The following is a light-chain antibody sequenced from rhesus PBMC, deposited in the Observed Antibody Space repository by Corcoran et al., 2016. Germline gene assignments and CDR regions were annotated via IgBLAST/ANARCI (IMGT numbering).Light chain of an antibody. CDR2: GES. CDR1: QSGSSR. J-gene: IGKJ2*01. CDR3: QQASNWSHS. V-gene: IGKV3-17*02. Sequence: EIVMTQSPATLSLSPGERATLSCRVSQSGSSRVAWYQQKPGQAPRLIIYGESSRGPGIPDRFSGSGSGTAFTLPISSLEPEDVAFYFCQQASNWSHSFGQGTKVALK.